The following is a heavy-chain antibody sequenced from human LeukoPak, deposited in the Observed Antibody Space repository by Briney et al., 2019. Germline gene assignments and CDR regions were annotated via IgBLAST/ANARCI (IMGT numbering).Heavy chain of an antibody. CDR3: ARDGRGYSYGLSYLYMDV. CDR2: IYSGGNT. CDR1: GFTFSSYA. Sequence: GGSLRLSCAASGFTFSSYAMSWVRQAPGKGLEWVSVIYSGGNTYYADSVKGRFATSRDNSKNTVYLQMNNLRAEDTAVYYCARDGRGYSYGLSYLYMDVWGKGTTVTISS. V-gene: IGHV3-53*01. J-gene: IGHJ6*03. D-gene: IGHD5-12*01.